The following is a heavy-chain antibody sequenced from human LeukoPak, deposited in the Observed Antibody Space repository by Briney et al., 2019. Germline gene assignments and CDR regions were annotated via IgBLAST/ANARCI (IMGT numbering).Heavy chain of an antibody. J-gene: IGHJ5*02. Sequence: SETLALTCTVAGASINTYYWSWIRQPPGKGLEWMGFSYYSGDTSYNPSLKSRLTISVDTSKNQFSLKLRSVTAADTAIYYCAIHYSDRRGWFDPWGQGVPVTVSS. D-gene: IGHD1-26*01. CDR1: GASINTYY. CDR2: SYYSGDT. V-gene: IGHV4-59*08. CDR3: AIHYSDRRGWFDP.